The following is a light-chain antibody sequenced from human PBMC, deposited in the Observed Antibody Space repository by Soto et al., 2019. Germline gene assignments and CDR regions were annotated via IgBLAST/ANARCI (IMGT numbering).Light chain of an antibody. V-gene: IGLV2-14*01. J-gene: IGLJ1*01. Sequence: QSVLTQPASVSGSPGQSITISCTGTSSDVGGYNYVSWYQQHPGKAPKLMIYEVSNRPSGVSHRCSGSNSGNTASLTISGLQSEDEDDYYCSSYTSSSTLVFGTGTQLPVL. CDR1: SSDVGGYNY. CDR2: EVS. CDR3: SSYTSSSTLV.